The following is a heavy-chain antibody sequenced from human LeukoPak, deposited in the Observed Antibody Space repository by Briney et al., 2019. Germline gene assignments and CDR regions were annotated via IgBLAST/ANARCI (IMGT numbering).Heavy chain of an antibody. CDR2: IIPIFGTA. V-gene: IGHV1-69*13. J-gene: IGHJ4*02. D-gene: IGHD3-9*01. CDR3: ARGVERYFDWLPFDY. Sequence: ASVKVSCTASGGTFSSYAISWVRQAPGQGLEWMGGIIPIFGTANYAQKFQGRVTITADESTSTAYMELSSLRSEDTAVYYCARGVERYFDWLPFDYWGQGTLVTVSS. CDR1: GGTFSSYA.